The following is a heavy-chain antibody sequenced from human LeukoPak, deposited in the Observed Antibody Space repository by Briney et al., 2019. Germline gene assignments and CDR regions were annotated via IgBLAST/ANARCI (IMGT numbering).Heavy chain of an antibody. Sequence: GGSLRLSCAASGFTFRDYSMNWVRQAPGKGLEWVSYISTSGNYIYYADSVKGRFTISRDNAENSLYLQMHSLRAEDTALYYCARGAYNSGGTHENWGQGTLVTVSS. D-gene: IGHD3-22*01. CDR3: ARGAYNSGGTHEN. CDR1: GFTFRDYS. V-gene: IGHV3-21*01. CDR2: ISTSGNYI. J-gene: IGHJ4*02.